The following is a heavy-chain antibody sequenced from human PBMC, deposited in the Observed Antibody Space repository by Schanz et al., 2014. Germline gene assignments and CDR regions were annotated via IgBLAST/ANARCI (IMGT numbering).Heavy chain of an antibody. D-gene: IGHD6-19*01. J-gene: IGHJ4*02. V-gene: IGHV4-59*08. CDR3: ARNKYTSGWYYFDY. CDR1: GDSVNSNY. CDR2: FYNPGST. Sequence: QVQLQESGPGLVKPSETLSLTCTVSGDSVNSNYWNWIRQSPGRGLEWIGHFYNPGSTNYNPSLKKRPTISKAPSTNRVSLKLPSATAADTAVYFCARNKYTSGWYYFDYWGQGVLVTVSS.